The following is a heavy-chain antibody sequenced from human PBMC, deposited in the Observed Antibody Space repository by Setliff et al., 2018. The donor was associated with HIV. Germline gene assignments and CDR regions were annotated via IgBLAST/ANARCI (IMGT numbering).Heavy chain of an antibody. CDR1: GGPFSGNA. D-gene: IGHD3-10*01. J-gene: IGHJ4*01. CDR2: ISPYNGDT. V-gene: IGHV1-18*01. Sequence: ASVKVSCKISGGPFSGNAISWVRQAPGQGLEWMGWISPYNGDTKYSQDLQGRITITRDTSANTAYMELSSLRSDDTAVYFCARGALLAVFDFDYWGHGTLVTVSS. CDR3: ARGALLAVFDFDY.